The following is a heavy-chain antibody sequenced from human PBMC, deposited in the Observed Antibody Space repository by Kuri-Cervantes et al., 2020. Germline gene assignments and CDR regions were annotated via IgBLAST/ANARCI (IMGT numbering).Heavy chain of an antibody. V-gene: IGHV3-33*01. J-gene: IGHJ4*02. D-gene: IGHD1-26*01. CDR3: ARGMGAPDEYYFDY. CDR1: GYTFTGYY. Sequence: SCKASGYTFTGYYMHWVRQAPGKGLEWVAVIWYDGSNKYYADSVKGRFTISRDNSKNTLYLQMNSLRAEDTAVYYCARGMGAPDEYYFDYWGQGTLVTVSS. CDR2: IWYDGSNK.